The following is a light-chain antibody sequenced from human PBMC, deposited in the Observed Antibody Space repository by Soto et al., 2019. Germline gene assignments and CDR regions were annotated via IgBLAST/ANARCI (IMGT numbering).Light chain of an antibody. CDR2: DAS. CDR1: QSVSSY. J-gene: IGKJ4*01. Sequence: EIVLTQSPATLYLSPGARATLSCMARQSVSSYFAWYKQKPGQAPRRIIYDASTRATGVPARFSASGSGTDFTLTIYSLETDVFAVYYCQQRSFWLTFGGGTRVEIK. V-gene: IGKV3-11*01. CDR3: QQRSFWLT.